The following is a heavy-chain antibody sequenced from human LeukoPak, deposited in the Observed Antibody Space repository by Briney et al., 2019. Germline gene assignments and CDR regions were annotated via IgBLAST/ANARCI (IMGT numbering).Heavy chain of an antibody. J-gene: IGHJ4*02. V-gene: IGHV4-34*01. CDR3: ASGVAARKGGSTGLIDY. CDR2: INHSGST. D-gene: IGHD6-6*01. CDR1: GGSFSGYY. Sequence: SETLSLTCAVYGGSFSGYYWSWIRQPPGKRLEWIGEINHSGSTNYNPSLKSRVTISVDTSKNQFSLKLSSVTAADTAVYYCASGVAARKGGSTGLIDYWGQGTLVTVSS.